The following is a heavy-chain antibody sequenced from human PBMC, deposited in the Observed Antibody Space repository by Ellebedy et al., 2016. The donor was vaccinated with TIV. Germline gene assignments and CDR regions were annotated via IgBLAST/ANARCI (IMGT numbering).Heavy chain of an antibody. J-gene: IGHJ4*02. CDR3: ASDYRIADRPAFDY. Sequence: GGSLRLXCAASGFTFSSYWMHWVRQAPGKGLVWVSRINRDGRSTNYADSVKGRFTISRDNAKNTLYLQMNSLRGEDTAVYYCASDYRIADRPAFDYWGQGTLVTVSS. CDR2: INRDGRST. D-gene: IGHD6-6*01. V-gene: IGHV3-74*01. CDR1: GFTFSSYW.